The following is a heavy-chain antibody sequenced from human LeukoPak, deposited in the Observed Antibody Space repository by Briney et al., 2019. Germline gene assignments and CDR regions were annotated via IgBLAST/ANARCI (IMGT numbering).Heavy chain of an antibody. Sequence: GGSLRLSCAASGFTFSSYGMHWVRQAPGKGLEWVAVISYDGSNKYYAGSVKGRFTISRDNSKNTLYLQMNSLRAEDTAVYYCAKRSGYYDSSVQVGMDVWGQGTTVTVSS. CDR2: ISYDGSNK. V-gene: IGHV3-30*18. CDR1: GFTFSSYG. D-gene: IGHD3-22*01. CDR3: AKRSGYYDSSVQVGMDV. J-gene: IGHJ6*02.